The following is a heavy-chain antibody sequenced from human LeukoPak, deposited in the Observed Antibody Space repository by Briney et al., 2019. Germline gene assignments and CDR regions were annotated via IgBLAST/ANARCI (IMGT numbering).Heavy chain of an antibody. CDR1: GFMFSSNW. V-gene: IGHV3-7*03. CDR2: IKEDGTET. D-gene: IGHD5-24*01. Sequence: GGSLRLSCAASGFMFSSNWMSWVRLAPGKGLEWVANIKEDGTETYYVDSVKGRFTISRDNAKNSLYLQMNSLRVEDTAVYYCAKEGRSLQTYWGQGTPVTASS. CDR3: AKEGRSLQTY. J-gene: IGHJ4*02.